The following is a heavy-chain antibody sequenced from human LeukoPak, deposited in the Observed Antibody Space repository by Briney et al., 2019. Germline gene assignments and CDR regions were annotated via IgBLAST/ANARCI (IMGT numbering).Heavy chain of an antibody. CDR3: ARGSGTDYYYDGSGDYFDY. CDR2: ISFDGSNK. CDR1: GFTFSGYA. V-gene: IGHV3-30*04. J-gene: IGHJ4*02. D-gene: IGHD3-22*01. Sequence: PGRSLRLSCAASGFTFSGYALHWVRQAPGKGLEWVAVISFDGSNKYYADSVKGRLTISRDNSKKTLYLQMNSLRAEDTAVYYCARGSGTDYYYDGSGDYFDYWGQGTLVTVSS.